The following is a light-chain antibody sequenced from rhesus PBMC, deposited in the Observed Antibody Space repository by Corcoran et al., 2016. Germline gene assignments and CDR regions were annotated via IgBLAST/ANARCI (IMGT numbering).Light chain of an antibody. V-gene: IGLV2S9*01. J-gene: IGLJ6*01. CDR1: SSDVGYYNF. Sequence: QSALTQPPSVSKSLGQSVTFSCTGTSSDVGYYNFVSWYRQDPGKAPKLLIYEVTKRPSGVSDRFSGSKSGNTASLTISGLQGEDESDYYCCSYRTGDTCVFGTGTRLTVV. CDR2: EVT. CDR3: CSYRTGDTCV.